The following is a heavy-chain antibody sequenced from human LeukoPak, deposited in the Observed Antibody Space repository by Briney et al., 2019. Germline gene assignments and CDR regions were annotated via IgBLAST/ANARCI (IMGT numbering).Heavy chain of an antibody. Sequence: GASVKVSCKASGYTFSAYYMHWVRQAPGQGLEWMGWINPNSGGTNYAQKFQGRVTMTRDTSISTAYMELSRLTYDDTAVYYCARGGLVVVVAENDAFDIWGQGTTVTVSS. D-gene: IGHD2-15*01. J-gene: IGHJ3*02. V-gene: IGHV1-2*02. CDR1: GYTFSAYY. CDR3: ARGGLVVVVAENDAFDI. CDR2: INPNSGGT.